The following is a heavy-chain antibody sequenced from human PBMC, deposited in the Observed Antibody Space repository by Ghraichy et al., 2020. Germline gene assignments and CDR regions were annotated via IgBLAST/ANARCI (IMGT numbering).Heavy chain of an antibody. CDR2: INHSGST. V-gene: IGHV4-34*01. Sequence: SETLSLTCAVYGGSFSGYYWSWIRQPPGKGLEWIGEINHSGSTNYNPSLKSRVTISVDTSKNQFSLKLSSVTAADTAVYYCASAVRGVSPFDYWGQGTLVTVSS. CDR3: ASAVRGVSPFDY. J-gene: IGHJ4*02. D-gene: IGHD3-10*01. CDR1: GGSFSGYY.